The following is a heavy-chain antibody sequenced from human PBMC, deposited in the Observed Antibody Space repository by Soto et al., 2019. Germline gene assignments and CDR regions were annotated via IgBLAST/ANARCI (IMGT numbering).Heavy chain of an antibody. Sequence: ETLSLTCTVSGGSISSSSYYWGWIRQPPGKGLEWIGSIYYSGSTYYNPSLKSRVTISVDTSKNQFSLKLSSVTAADTAVYYCARHGTLLIDYWGQGTLVT. CDR2: IYYSGST. V-gene: IGHV4-39*01. D-gene: IGHD1-26*01. J-gene: IGHJ4*02. CDR3: ARHGTLLIDY. CDR1: GGSISSSSYY.